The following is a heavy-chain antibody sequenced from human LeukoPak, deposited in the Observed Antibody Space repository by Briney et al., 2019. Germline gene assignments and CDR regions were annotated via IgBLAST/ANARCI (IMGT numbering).Heavy chain of an antibody. CDR1: GYTFTSYY. Sequence: ASVTVSCKASGYTFTSYYMHWVRQAPGQGLEWMGNINPSGGSTSYAQKFQGRVTMTRDTSTSTVYMELSSLRSEDTAVYYCARSPGDWFDPWGQGTLVTVSS. CDR2: INPSGGST. V-gene: IGHV1-46*01. J-gene: IGHJ5*02. D-gene: IGHD3-10*01. CDR3: ARSPGDWFDP.